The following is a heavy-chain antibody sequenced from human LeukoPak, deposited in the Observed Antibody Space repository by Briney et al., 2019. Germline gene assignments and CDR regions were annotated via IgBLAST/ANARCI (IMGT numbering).Heavy chain of an antibody. Sequence: SETLSLTCSVSGASINSDYWSWIRQSPGEGLEWVGYVFNGGSTNYNPSLKSRVTMSLDTSRDQFSLRLSSVTAADTAIYYCASRPAGSTWYGVFDYWSQGTLVTVSS. CDR2: VFNGGST. CDR3: ASRPAGSTWYGVFDY. CDR1: GASINSDY. J-gene: IGHJ4*02. D-gene: IGHD6-13*01. V-gene: IGHV4-59*01.